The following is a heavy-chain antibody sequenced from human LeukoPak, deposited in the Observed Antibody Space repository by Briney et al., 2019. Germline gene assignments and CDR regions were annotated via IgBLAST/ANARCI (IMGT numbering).Heavy chain of an antibody. V-gene: IGHV3-30*01. J-gene: IGHJ6*03. CDR2: ISDGGSNT. CDR1: GFTFSDHT. Sequence: GGSLRLSCAASGFTFSDHTFLWVRQAPGKGLDWVAIISDGGSNTYYSDSVKGRFTVSRDNSKNTLYLQMTGLRVEDTAVYYCAREVNYYFYMDVWGKGTTVTVS. D-gene: IGHD3-10*01. CDR3: AREVNYYFYMDV.